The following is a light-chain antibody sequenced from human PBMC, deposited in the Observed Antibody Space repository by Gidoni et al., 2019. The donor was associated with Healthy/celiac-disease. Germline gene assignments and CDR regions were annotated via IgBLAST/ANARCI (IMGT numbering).Light chain of an antibody. V-gene: IGKV3-11*01. CDR1: QSVSSY. Sequence: NVLTQSPATLSLSPGERATHTCKASQSVSSYLAWYQQKPSQAPRLLIYVASKGATDIPARFSGSGSGTDFTLTISSLGPEDLAVYDCQQRSSWPPALTFGGGTKVEIK. CDR3: QQRSSWPPALT. CDR2: VAS. J-gene: IGKJ4*01.